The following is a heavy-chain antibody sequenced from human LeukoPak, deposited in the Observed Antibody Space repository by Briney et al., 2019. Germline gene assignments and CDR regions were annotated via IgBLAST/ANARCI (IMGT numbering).Heavy chain of an antibody. D-gene: IGHD5-18*01. CDR3: AKDKYSPFDY. V-gene: IGHV3-30*04. Sequence: GALRLSCAASGFTFSSYAMHWVRQAPGKGLEWVAVISYDGSNKYYADSVKGRFTISRDSSKNTLYLQMNSLRAEDTAVYYCAKDKYSPFDYWGQGTLVTVSS. CDR2: ISYDGSNK. CDR1: GFTFSSYA. J-gene: IGHJ4*02.